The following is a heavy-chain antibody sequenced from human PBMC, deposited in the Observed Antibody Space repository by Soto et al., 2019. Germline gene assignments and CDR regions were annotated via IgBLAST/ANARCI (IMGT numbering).Heavy chain of an antibody. D-gene: IGHD6-19*01. CDR3: ARDTGEQQWLLPPSYFDY. V-gene: IGHV1-18*01. J-gene: IGHJ4*02. CDR2: ISAYNGNT. Sequence: ASVKVSCKASGYTFTSYGISWVRQAPGQGLEWMGWISAYNGNTNYAQKLQGRVTMTTDTSTSTAYMELRSLRSDDTAVYYCARDTGEQQWLLPPSYFDYWGQGTLVTVSS. CDR1: GYTFTSYG.